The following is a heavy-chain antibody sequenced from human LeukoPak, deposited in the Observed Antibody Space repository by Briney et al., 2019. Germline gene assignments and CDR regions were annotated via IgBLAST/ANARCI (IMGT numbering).Heavy chain of an antibody. CDR1: GFTFSNFA. CDR3: ARTTTPHYYGSGSYALGY. CDR2: VSGSGDST. D-gene: IGHD3-10*01. J-gene: IGHJ4*02. V-gene: IGHV3-23*01. Sequence: GGSLRLACAASGFTFSNFAMTWVRLAPGRGLEWVSTVSGSGDSTHFADSVKGRFTISRDNSKNTLYPQMSSLSAEDTAVYYCARTTTPHYYGSGSYALGYWGQGTLVTVPS.